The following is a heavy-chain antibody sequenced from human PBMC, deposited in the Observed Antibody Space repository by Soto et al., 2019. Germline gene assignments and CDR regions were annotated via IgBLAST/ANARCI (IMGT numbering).Heavy chain of an antibody. CDR1: GATFDTFA. Sequence: QVQLVQSGAEVVKPGPSVKVSCKASGATFDTFAISWGRQAPGQGLEWMGGIIPIFRTPDYGQKFQGRVTITADESTRTAYVALSRLRCEDTAVYYCASGKDREQLGGNYYYTLDVWGQGTTVTVSS. D-gene: IGHD1-1*01. CDR2: IIPIFRTP. J-gene: IGHJ6*02. CDR3: ASGKDREQLGGNYYYTLDV. V-gene: IGHV1-69*12.